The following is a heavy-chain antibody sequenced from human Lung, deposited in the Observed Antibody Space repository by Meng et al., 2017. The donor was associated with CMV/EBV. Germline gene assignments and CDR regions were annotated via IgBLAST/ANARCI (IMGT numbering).Heavy chain of an antibody. D-gene: IGHD2-21*01. CDR2: IYKTGVT. V-gene: IGHV4-59*01. CDR1: DGSISTYY. J-gene: IGHJ1*01. Sequence: SETXSLTCIVSDGSISTYYWSWVRQSPVKGLESIGYIYKTGVTNYNPSLKGRATMSLDTSKNQFSLRLTSLTAADTAVYYCAKTARIPTDWGQGTLVTVSS. CDR3: AKTARIPTD.